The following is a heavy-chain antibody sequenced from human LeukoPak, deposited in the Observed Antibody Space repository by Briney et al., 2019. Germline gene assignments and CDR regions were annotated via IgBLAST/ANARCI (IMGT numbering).Heavy chain of an antibody. Sequence: ASVKVSCKASGYTFTDYYMHWVRQAPGQGLEWMGWINPNSGGTNYAQRFQGGVTITRDTSISTAYMELSRLRSDDTAVYYCARDYTVINYYYYRDAWGKGTTVTVSS. J-gene: IGHJ6*03. CDR3: ARDYTVINYYYYRDA. CDR2: INPNSGGT. D-gene: IGHD3-22*01. V-gene: IGHV1-2*02. CDR1: GYTFTDYY.